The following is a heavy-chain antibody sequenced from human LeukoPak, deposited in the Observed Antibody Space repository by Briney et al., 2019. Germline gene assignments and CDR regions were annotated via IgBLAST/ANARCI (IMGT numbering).Heavy chain of an antibody. D-gene: IGHD2-2*01. CDR2: TYYRSKWYN. CDR3: ARDLGWRQLLNWFDP. Sequence: SQTLSLTCAISGDSVSSNSAAWNWISQSPSRGLDWLGRTYYRSKWYNDYAVSVKSRITINPDTSKNQFSLQLNSVTPEDTAVYYCARDLGWRQLLNWFDPWGQGTLVTVSS. CDR1: GDSVSSNSAA. J-gene: IGHJ5*02. V-gene: IGHV6-1*01.